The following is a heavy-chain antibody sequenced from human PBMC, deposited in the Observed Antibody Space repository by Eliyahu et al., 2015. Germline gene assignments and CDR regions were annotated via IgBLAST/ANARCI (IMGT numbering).Heavy chain of an antibody. Sequence: QVQLVESGGGVVQPGXSLRLSCAASGFTFSSXGMHWVRQAPGKGLEWVAVISYDGSNKYYADSVKGRFTISRDNSKNTLYLQMNSLRAEDTAVYYCAKIVHCSGGSCSTLLDVWGQGTTVTVSS. V-gene: IGHV3-30*18. CDR1: GFTFSSXG. CDR3: AKIVHCSGGSCSTLLDV. D-gene: IGHD2-15*01. CDR2: ISYDGSNK. J-gene: IGHJ6*02.